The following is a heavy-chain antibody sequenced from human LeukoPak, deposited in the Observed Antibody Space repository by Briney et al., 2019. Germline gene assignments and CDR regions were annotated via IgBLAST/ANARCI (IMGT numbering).Heavy chain of an antibody. J-gene: IGHJ4*02. CDR2: IYSGGDT. V-gene: IGHV3-66*02. Sequence: GGSLRLSCAAYGFTVSSSYMSWVRQAPGKGLEWVSVIYSGGDTHYAGSVKGRFTISRDNSVNTLYLQMNSLRTEDTAVYYCARAFVTAAGFFDTWGQGTLVTVSS. D-gene: IGHD6-13*01. CDR1: GFTVSSSY. CDR3: ARAFVTAAGFFDT.